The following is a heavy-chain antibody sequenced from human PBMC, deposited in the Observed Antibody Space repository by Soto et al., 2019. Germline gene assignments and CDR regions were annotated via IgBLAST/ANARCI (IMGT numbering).Heavy chain of an antibody. V-gene: IGHV3-66*01. Sequence: GGSLRLSCAASGFTVSSNYMSWVRQAPGKGLEWVSVIYSGGSTYYADSVKGRFTISRDNSKNTLYLQMNSLRAEDTAVYYCASGPLYYDFWSGYPDWGQGTLVTVSS. CDR3: ASGPLYYDFWSGYPD. J-gene: IGHJ4*02. CDR2: IYSGGST. D-gene: IGHD3-3*01. CDR1: GFTVSSNY.